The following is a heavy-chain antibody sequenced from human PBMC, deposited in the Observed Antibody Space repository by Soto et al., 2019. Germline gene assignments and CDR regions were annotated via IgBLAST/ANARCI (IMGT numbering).Heavy chain of an antibody. CDR1: GDTFSSYT. CDR3: ARGYCSSTSCYKTATPDY. D-gene: IGHD2-2*02. J-gene: IGHJ4*02. V-gene: IGHV1-69*02. CDR2: IIPILGIA. Sequence: ASVKVSCKASGDTFSSYTISWVRQAPGQGLEWMGRIIPILGIANYAQKFQGRVTITADKSTSTAYMELSSLRSEDTAVYYCARGYCSSTSCYKTATPDYWGQGTLVTVSS.